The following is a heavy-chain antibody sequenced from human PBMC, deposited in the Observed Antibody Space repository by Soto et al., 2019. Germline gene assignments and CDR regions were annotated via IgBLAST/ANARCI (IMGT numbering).Heavy chain of an antibody. CDR2: MYSGGST. J-gene: IGHJ6*02. Sequence: GGSLRLSCAASGFTVISTYMGWVRQAPGKGLEWVSFMYSGGSTYCADSVKGRFTISRDTSKNTLYLQMNSLRVEDTAVYYCARGGQVRGGMDVWGQGTTVTVSS. CDR1: GFTVISTY. CDR3: ARGGQVRGGMDV. V-gene: IGHV3-53*01.